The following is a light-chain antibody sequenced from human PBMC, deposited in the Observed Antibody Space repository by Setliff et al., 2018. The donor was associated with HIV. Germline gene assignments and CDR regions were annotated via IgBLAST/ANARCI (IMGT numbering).Light chain of an antibody. J-gene: IGLJ1*01. CDR1: SSNIGTGYD. V-gene: IGLV1-40*01. CDR3: QSYDSSLSGWSSV. CDR2: GNN. Sequence: QSVLTQPPSVSGAPGQRVTISCTGSSSNIGTGYDVHWYQQLPGTAPKLLIYGNNNRPSGVPDRFSGSKSGTSASLAITGLQAEDEADYYCQSYDSSLSGWSSVFGTGTKVTVL.